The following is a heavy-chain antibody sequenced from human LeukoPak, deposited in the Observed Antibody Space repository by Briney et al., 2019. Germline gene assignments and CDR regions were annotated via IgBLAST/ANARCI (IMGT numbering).Heavy chain of an antibody. J-gene: IGHJ4*02. CDR1: GFTFSSYA. CDR3: AKDQGSYYYDSSGYF. V-gene: IGHV3-23*01. D-gene: IGHD3-22*01. Sequence: GGSLRLSCAASGFTFSSYAMSWVRQAPGKGLEWVSAISGSGGSTYYADSVKGWFTISRDNSKNTLYLQMNSRRAEDTAVYYCAKDQGSYYYDSSGYFWGQGTLVTVSS. CDR2: ISGSGGST.